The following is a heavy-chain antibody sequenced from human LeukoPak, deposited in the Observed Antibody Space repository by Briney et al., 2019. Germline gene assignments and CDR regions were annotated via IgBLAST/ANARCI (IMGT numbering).Heavy chain of an antibody. V-gene: IGHV3-30*18. D-gene: IGHD3-16*01. Sequence: GGSLRLSCAASGFTFSNYGMHFVRQAPGKGLQWVAVISYEGFSKYYADSVKGRFTISRDNSKNTVSLQMESLRAEDTALYYCAKDYAVGSIDYWGQGTLVTVSS. CDR2: ISYEGFSK. CDR3: AKDYAVGSIDY. CDR1: GFTFSNYG. J-gene: IGHJ4*02.